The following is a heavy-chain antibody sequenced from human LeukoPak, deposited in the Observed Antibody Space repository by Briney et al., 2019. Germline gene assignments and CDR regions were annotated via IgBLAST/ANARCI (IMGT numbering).Heavy chain of an antibody. CDR3: ARGHMFDP. V-gene: IGHV4-59*11. CDR2: TYYSGST. Sequence: PSETLSLTCTVSGGSISSHYWSWIRQPPGKGLEWIGYTYYSGSTSYNPSLKSRVTISVDTSKNQFSLKLSSVTAADTAVYYCARGHMFDPWGQGTLVTVSS. J-gene: IGHJ5*02. CDR1: GGSISSHY.